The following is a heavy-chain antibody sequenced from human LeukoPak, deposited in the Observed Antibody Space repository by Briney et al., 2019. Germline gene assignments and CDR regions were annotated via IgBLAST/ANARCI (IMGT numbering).Heavy chain of an antibody. CDR1: GFTFSSYA. CDR2: ISYDGSNK. J-gene: IGHJ5*02. V-gene: IGHV3-30*04. Sequence: GGSLRLSCAASGFTFSSYAMHWVRQAPGKGLEWVAVISYDGSNKYYADSVKGRFTISRDNSKNTLYLQMNSLRAEDSAVYYCARESGSYSGWFDPWGQGTLVTVSS. D-gene: IGHD1-26*01. CDR3: ARESGSYSGWFDP.